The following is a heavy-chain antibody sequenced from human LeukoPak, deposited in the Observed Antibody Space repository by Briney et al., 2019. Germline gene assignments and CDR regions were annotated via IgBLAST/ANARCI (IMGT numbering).Heavy chain of an antibody. D-gene: IGHD2-2*01. CDR2: IYTSGST. CDR1: GGSISSGSYY. CDR3: ARTVVVPAAIYYYYYGMDV. J-gene: IGHJ6*02. Sequence: SQTLSLTCTVSGGSISSGSYYWSWIRQPAGKGLEWIGRIYTSGSTNYNPSLKNRVTISVDTSKNQFSLKLSSVTAADTAVYYCARTVVVPAAIYYYYYGMDVWGQGTTVTVSS. V-gene: IGHV4-61*02.